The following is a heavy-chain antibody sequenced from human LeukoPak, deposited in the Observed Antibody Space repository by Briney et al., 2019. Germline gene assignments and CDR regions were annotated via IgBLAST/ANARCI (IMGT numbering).Heavy chain of an antibody. D-gene: IGHD5-24*01. CDR2: ISSSGSGDST. V-gene: IGHV3-23*01. CDR1: GVTLSTYA. CDR3: AKVRFRSLAPNLNFDY. Sequence: GGSLRLSCAASGVTLSTYAMSWARQAPGKGLEWVSGISSSGSGDSTYYADSVKGRFTISRDNSKNTLYLQMNSLRAEDTAVYYCAKVRFRSLAPNLNFDYWGQGTLVTVSS. J-gene: IGHJ4*02.